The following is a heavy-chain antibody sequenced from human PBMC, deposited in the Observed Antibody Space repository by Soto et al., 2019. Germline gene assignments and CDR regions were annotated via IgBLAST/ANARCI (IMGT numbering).Heavy chain of an antibody. D-gene: IGHD5-12*01. Sequence: GGSLRPSCAASGFTFSRYVMSWVRQAPGTGLEWVSCISVSGGTTYYADSVKGRFTISRDNSENTLYLEMKSLRAEDTAIYYCATGGGVQWLPIGFDYWGQGSVVTVSS. J-gene: IGHJ4*02. CDR3: ATGGGVQWLPIGFDY. V-gene: IGHV3-23*01. CDR1: GFTFSRYV. CDR2: ISVSGGTT.